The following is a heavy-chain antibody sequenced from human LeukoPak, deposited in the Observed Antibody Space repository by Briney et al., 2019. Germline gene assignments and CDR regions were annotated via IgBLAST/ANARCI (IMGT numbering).Heavy chain of an antibody. CDR1: GYTFTNYY. CDR2: INPGGDNT. V-gene: IGHV1-46*01. Sequence: ASVKVSCKASGYTFTNYYIHWVRQAPGQGLEWMGLINPGGDNTDYAQKFQGRVTITADKSTSTAYMELSSLRSEDTAVYYCAREGGIDAFDIWGQGTMVTVSS. J-gene: IGHJ3*02. CDR3: AREGGIDAFDI. D-gene: IGHD1-1*01.